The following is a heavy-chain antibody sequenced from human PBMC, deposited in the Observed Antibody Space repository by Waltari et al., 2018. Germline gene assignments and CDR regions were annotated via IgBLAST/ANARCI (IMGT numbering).Heavy chain of an antibody. CDR1: GGAFTNYA. V-gene: IGHV1-69*12. Sequence: QVQLVQSGADVKKPGSSVKVSCETSGGAFTNYAITWVRQAPGQGLEWMGGIIPFFNTPNSAPKCQDRLTITADAATNTAYMELSSLRSDDTAVYYCARDHYYGSGSYYDYWGQGTLVTVSS. CDR2: IIPFFNTP. D-gene: IGHD3-10*01. CDR3: ARDHYYGSGSYYDY. J-gene: IGHJ4*02.